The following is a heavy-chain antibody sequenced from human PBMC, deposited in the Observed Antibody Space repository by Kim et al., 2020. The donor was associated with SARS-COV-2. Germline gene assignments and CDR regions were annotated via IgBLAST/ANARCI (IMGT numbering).Heavy chain of an antibody. J-gene: IGHJ1*01. D-gene: IGHD3-16*01. CDR3: ARGEKDPYDSSGRH. Sequence: GGSLRLSCAASGFIFTNYGINWVRQSPGKGLEWVSAISSTGGDTFYADSVKGRFTVSRDNAKNSLYLQMNSLRADDTAVYYCARGEKDPYDSSGRHWGQG. V-gene: IGHV3-21*01. CDR1: GFIFTNYG. CDR2: ISSTGGDT.